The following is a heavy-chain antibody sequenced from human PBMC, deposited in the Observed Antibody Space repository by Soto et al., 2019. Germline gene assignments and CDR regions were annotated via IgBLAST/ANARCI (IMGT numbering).Heavy chain of an antibody. V-gene: IGHV1-2*02. CDR2: INPNSGGT. CDR3: ARASYGDSGYYYYRMDV. CDR1: GYTFTGYY. J-gene: IGHJ6*02. D-gene: IGHD4-17*01. Sequence: QVQLVQSGAEVKKPGASVKVSCKASGYTFTGYYMHWVRQAPGQGLEWMGWINPNSGGTNYAQKFQGRVTMTRDTSISTAYMELSRLRSDVTAVYYCARASYGDSGYYYYRMDVWGQGTTVTVSS.